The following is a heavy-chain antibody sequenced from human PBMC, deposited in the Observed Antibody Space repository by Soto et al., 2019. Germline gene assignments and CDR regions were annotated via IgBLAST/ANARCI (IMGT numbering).Heavy chain of an antibody. V-gene: IGHV3-9*01. J-gene: IGHJ6*02. D-gene: IGHD6-13*01. CDR2: ISWNSGSI. Sequence: EVQLVESGGGLVQPGRSLRLSCAASGFTFDDYAMHWVRQAPGKGLEWVSGISWNSGSIGYADSVKGRFTISRDNAKNSLHLQMNSLRAEDTALYYCAKGDSSSFYYGMDVWGHGTTVTVSS. CDR1: GFTFDDYA. CDR3: AKGDSSSFYYGMDV.